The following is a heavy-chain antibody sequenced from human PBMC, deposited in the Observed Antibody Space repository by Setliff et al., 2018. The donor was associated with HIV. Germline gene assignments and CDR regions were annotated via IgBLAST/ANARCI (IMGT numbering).Heavy chain of an antibody. D-gene: IGHD5-18*01. V-gene: IGHV4-34*12. J-gene: IGHJ5*02. CDR1: GGSFSGYY. CDR3: ARRGRTGNSYVLHWFDP. Sequence: SETLSLTCAVYGGSFSGYYWSWIRQPPGKGLEWIGSIFYSGRTTYNPSLRSRVTISVDTSKNQFSLSLTSVTAADTAVYFCARRGRTGNSYVLHWFDPWGQGTLVTVSS. CDR2: IFYSGRT.